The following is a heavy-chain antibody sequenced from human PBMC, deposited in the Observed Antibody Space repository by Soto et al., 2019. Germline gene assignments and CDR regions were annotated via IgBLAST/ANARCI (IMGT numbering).Heavy chain of an antibody. V-gene: IGHV1-8*01. CDR2: MNPNSGNT. CDR3: ARLRKAPVNWFDP. CDR1: GYTFTSYD. Sequence: GASVKVSCKASGYTFTSYDINWVRQATGQGLEWMGWMNPNSGNTGYAQKFQGRVTMTRNTSISTAYMELSSLRSEDTAVYYCARLRKAPVNWFDPWGQGTLVTVSS. J-gene: IGHJ5*02. D-gene: IGHD3-3*01.